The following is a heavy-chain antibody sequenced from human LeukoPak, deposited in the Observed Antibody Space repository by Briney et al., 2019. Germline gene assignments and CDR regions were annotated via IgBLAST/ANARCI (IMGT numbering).Heavy chain of an antibody. CDR2: ISGSDST. CDR3: AKHIAYNYGQRFDY. J-gene: IGHJ4*02. CDR1: GFTFSSYA. Sequence: PGGSLRLSCAASGFTFSSYAMSWVRQAPGQGLEWVSGISGSDSTQYADSVKGRFTISRDNSKNTLYLQMNSLRAEDTAVYYCAKHIAYNYGQRFDYSGQGTLVTVSS. D-gene: IGHD5-18*01. V-gene: IGHV3-23*01.